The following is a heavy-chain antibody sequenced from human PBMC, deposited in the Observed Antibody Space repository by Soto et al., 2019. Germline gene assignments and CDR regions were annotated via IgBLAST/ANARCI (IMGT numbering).Heavy chain of an antibody. Sequence: SETLSLTCTVSRGSISSGGYYWSWVRQQPGKGLEWIGYIYYSGSAFYNPSLRSRVTMSVDTSKNQFSLTLSSVTAADTAVYYCARPRTAGSCPFDYWGQGGQATVSS. D-gene: IGHD2-15*01. CDR2: IYYSGSA. CDR1: RGSISSGGYY. V-gene: IGHV4-31*03. J-gene: IGHJ4*02. CDR3: ARPRTAGSCPFDY.